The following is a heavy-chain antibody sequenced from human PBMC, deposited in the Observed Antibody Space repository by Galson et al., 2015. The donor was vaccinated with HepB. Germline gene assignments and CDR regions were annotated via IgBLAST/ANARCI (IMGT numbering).Heavy chain of an antibody. CDR2: IIPIFGIA. D-gene: IGHD5-12*01. V-gene: IGHV1-69*13. CDR1: GGTFSSYA. J-gene: IGHJ4*02. CDR3: ARVGGYSGYDSSG. Sequence: SVTVSCKASGGTFSSYAISWVRQAPGQGLEWMGGIIPIFGIANYAQKFQGRVTITADESTSTAYMELSSLRSEDTAVYYCARVGGYSGYDSSGWGQGTLVTVSS.